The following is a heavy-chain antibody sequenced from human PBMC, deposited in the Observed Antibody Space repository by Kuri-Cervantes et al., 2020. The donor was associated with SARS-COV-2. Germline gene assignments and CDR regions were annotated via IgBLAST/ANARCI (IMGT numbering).Heavy chain of an antibody. CDR2: VHSSGST. Sequence: SETLSLTCSVSRGSINSHGSITSNFWTWIRQPPGRGLEWIGDVHSSGSTNYNPSLESRVTISTDTSKNQFSLRLNSVTAADTAVYYCARVWCSSTSCYYFDYWGQGTLVTVSS. CDR3: ARVWCSSTSCYYFDY. V-gene: IGHV4-61*08. J-gene: IGHJ4*02. D-gene: IGHD2-2*01. CDR1: RGSINSHGSITSNF.